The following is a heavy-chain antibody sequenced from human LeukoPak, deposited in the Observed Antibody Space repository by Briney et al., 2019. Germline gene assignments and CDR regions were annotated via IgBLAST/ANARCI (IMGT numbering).Heavy chain of an antibody. V-gene: IGHV4-34*01. CDR1: GGSFSGYY. J-gene: IGHJ4*02. CDR3: ARDSGYSSRQRMPFDY. D-gene: IGHD6-13*01. Sequence: PSETLSLTCAVYGGSFSGYYWSWIRQPPGKGLEWIGEINHSGSTNYNPSLKGRVTISVDTSKNQFSLKLSSVTAADTAVYYCARDSGYSSRQRMPFDYWGQGTLVTVSS. CDR2: INHSGST.